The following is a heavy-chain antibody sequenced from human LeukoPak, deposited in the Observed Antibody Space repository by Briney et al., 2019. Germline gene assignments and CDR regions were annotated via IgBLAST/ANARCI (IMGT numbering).Heavy chain of an antibody. V-gene: IGHV3-21*04. CDR2: ISSSSSYI. D-gene: IGHD6-19*01. Sequence: KTGGSLRLSCAASGFTFSSYSMNWVRQAPGKGLEWVSSISSSSSYIYYADSVKGRFTISRDNAKNSLYLQMNSLRAEDTALYHCARAASFSSGWYRSPLDYYYMDVWGKGTTVTISS. CDR1: GFTFSSYS. J-gene: IGHJ6*03. CDR3: ARAASFSSGWYRSPLDYYYMDV.